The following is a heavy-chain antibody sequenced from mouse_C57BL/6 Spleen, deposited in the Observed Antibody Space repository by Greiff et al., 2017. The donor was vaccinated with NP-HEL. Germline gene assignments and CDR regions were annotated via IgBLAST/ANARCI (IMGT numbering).Heavy chain of an antibody. CDR2: IDPNSGGT. Sequence: QVQLQQSGAELVKPGASVKLSCKASGYTFTSYWMHWVKQRPGRGLEWIGRIDPNSGGTKYNEKFKSKATLTVDKPSSTAYMQLSSLTSEDSAVYYCARGMIGLRERGYYYAMDYWGQGTSVTVSS. J-gene: IGHJ4*01. D-gene: IGHD2-4*01. CDR1: GYTFTSYW. V-gene: IGHV1-72*01. CDR3: ARGMIGLRERGYYYAMDY.